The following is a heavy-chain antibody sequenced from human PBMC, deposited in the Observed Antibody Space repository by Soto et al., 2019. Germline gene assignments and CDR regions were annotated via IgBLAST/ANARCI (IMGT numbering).Heavy chain of an antibody. CDR3: AGEMGACSDSSCYPGRYDP. CDR1: GFTFTRYS. Sequence: GGSLRLSCAPSGFTFTRYSMNWGPQAPGQGPEWVSYITSKSITIEYADSVKGRFIVSRDNAKNSLYLQLNSLRDEDTAVYYCAGEMGACSDSSCYPGRYDPWGQGTLVTVSS. V-gene: IGHV3-48*02. J-gene: IGHJ5*02. D-gene: IGHD2-2*01. CDR2: ITSKSITI.